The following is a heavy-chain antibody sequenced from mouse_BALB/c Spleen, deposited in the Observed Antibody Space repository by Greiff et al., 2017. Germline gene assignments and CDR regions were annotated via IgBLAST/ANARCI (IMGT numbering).Heavy chain of an antibody. CDR2: IWSGGST. Sequence: VQLQQSGPGLVQPSQSLSITCTVSGFSLTSYGVHWVRQSPGKGLEWLGVIWSGGSTDYNAAFISRLSISKDNSKSQVFFKMNSLQANDTAIYYCARIGNYVHYYAMDYWGQGTSVTVSS. V-gene: IGHV2-2*02. CDR1: GFSLTSYG. CDR3: ARIGNYVHYYAMDY. J-gene: IGHJ4*01. D-gene: IGHD2-1*01.